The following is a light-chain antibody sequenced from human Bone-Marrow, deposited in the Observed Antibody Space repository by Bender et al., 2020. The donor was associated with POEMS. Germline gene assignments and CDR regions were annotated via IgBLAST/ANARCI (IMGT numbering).Light chain of an antibody. CDR1: DIGRKS. CDR3: SSYAGSYAFI. V-gene: IGLV3-21*02. J-gene: IGLJ2*01. CDR2: DNS. Sequence: SYVLTQPPAMSVAPGQTARITCGGSDIGRKSVDWYQQQPGQAPVLVVFDNSDRPSGVSNRFSGSKSGNTASLTISGLQAEDEADYHCSSYAGSYAFILGGGTRLTVL.